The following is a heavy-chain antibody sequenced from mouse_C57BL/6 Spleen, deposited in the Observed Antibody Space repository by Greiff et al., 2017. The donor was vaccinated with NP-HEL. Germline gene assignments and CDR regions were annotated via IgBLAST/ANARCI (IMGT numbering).Heavy chain of an antibody. Sequence: EVKVEESGGGLVKPGGSLKLSCAASGFTFSDYGMHWVRQAPEKGLEWVAYISSGSSTIYYADTVKGRFPISRDNAKNTLFLQMTSLRSEDTAMYYCARDGYYAMDYWGQGTSVTVSS. J-gene: IGHJ4*01. CDR2: ISSGSSTI. D-gene: IGHD2-3*01. V-gene: IGHV5-17*01. CDR1: GFTFSDYG. CDR3: ARDGYYAMDY.